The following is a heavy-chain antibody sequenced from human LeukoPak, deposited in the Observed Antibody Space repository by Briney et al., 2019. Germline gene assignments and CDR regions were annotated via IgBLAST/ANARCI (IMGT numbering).Heavy chain of an antibody. J-gene: IGHJ4*02. Sequence: GGSLRLSCAASGFTFRSYWMTWVRQAPGKGLEWVANIKQDGSEKYYVDSVKGRFTISRDNAKNSLYLQMNSLRAEDTAVYYCARDRGSSVYWGQGTLVTVSS. D-gene: IGHD6-6*01. CDR3: ARDRGSSVY. V-gene: IGHV3-7*01. CDR2: IKQDGSEK. CDR1: GFTFRSYW.